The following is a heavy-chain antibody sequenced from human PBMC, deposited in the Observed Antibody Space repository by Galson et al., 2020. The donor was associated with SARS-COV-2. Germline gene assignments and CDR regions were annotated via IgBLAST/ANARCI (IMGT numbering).Heavy chain of an antibody. J-gene: IGHJ3*02. CDR1: GTPISSGSYS. Sequence: TLSLTCAVSGTPISSGSYSWNWIRQPPGKGLEWIGYISHSGGTYYNPSLKSRVTISGDRSKNQFSFRLSSVTAADTAVYYCARLHYGEYAPEAFDIWGPGTRVTVAS. D-gene: IGHD4-17*01. V-gene: IGHV4-30-2*01. CDR3: ARLHYGEYAPEAFDI. CDR2: ISHSGGT.